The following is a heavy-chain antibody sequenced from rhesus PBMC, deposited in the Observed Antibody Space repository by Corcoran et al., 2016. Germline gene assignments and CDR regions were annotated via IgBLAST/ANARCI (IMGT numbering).Heavy chain of an antibody. Sequence: QVQLQESGQGLVTPSETLSLTCAVSGASLSSYWWSWIRHPPAQGLDWVGEISGAGGSNYYNPSLKSRVTSSKDASNNQFSLKMTSVTAADTAVYYCARGVGASGISGWFWGQGVLVTVSS. J-gene: IGHJ4*01. D-gene: IGHD6-31*01. CDR2: ISGAGGSN. CDR3: ARGVGASGISGWF. V-gene: IGHV4-80*01. CDR1: GASLSSYW.